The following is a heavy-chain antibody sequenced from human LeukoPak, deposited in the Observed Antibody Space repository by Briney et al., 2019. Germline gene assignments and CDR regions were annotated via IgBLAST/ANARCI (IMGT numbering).Heavy chain of an antibody. V-gene: IGHV3-74*01. D-gene: IGHD5-24*01. CDR2: INSDGRST. CDR1: GFTLSTYW. Sequence: GGSLRLSCAASGFTLSTYWMHWVRQAPGKGLMWVSGINSDGRSTNYADSVKGRFTISRDNAKNTLYLQMNSLTAEDTAVYYCASRDVFDYWGQGTLVTVSS. J-gene: IGHJ4*02. CDR3: ASRDVFDY.